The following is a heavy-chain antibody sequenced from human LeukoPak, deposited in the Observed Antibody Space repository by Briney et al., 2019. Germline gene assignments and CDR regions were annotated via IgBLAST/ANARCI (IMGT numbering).Heavy chain of an antibody. Sequence: GGSLRLSCAASGFTFSEYNMRWIRQAPGKGLEWVSSISRSGSNKYYADSVKGRFTISRDNAKNSVYLQMNRLRAEDTAVYYCARAVVAATFDYWGQGTLVTVSS. CDR1: GFTFSEYN. CDR3: ARAVVAATFDY. V-gene: IGHV3-11*04. D-gene: IGHD2-15*01. J-gene: IGHJ4*02. CDR2: ISRSGSNK.